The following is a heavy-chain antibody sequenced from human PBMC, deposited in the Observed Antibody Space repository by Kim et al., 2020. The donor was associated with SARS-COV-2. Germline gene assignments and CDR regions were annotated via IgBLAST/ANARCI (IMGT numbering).Heavy chain of an antibody. D-gene: IGHD3-3*01. CDR3: AKNDFWSGYFDAFDI. Sequence: SVKVSCKASGGTFSSYAISWVRQAPGQGLEWMGGIIPIFGTANYAQKFQGRVTITADESTSTAYMELSSLRSEDTAVYYCAKNDFWSGYFDAFDIWGQGTMVTVSS. CDR2: IIPIFGTA. J-gene: IGHJ3*02. V-gene: IGHV1-69*13. CDR1: GGTFSSYA.